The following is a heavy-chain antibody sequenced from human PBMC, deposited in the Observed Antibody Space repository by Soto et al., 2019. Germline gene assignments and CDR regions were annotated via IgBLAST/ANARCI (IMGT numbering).Heavy chain of an antibody. CDR2: INSDGSDT. V-gene: IGHV3-74*01. J-gene: IGHJ3*01. Sequence: EVQLVESGGGLVQPGGSLRLSCAASGFTFSTFVMHWVRQAPGKGLVWVSRINSDGSDTSYADSVKGRVTISRDNARNTLDLQMSSLRSEDTAVYFCVRDRDGYNFWGQGRMVTVSS. CDR1: GFTFSTFV. CDR3: VRDRDGYNF. D-gene: IGHD5-12*01.